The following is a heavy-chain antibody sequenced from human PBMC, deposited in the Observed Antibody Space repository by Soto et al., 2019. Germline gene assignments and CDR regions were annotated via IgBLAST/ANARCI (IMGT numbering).Heavy chain of an antibody. CDR2: IRPDGSEN. CDR1: GFNSSPYW. D-gene: IGHD2-2*01. V-gene: IGHV3-7*03. J-gene: IGHJ6*02. Sequence: DVQLVESGGGLVQPGGSLRLSCEASGFNSSPYWMTWVRQAPGKGPEWVASIRPDGSENFYLDSVKGRFTISRDNDNNSLFLQMNSLRGEDTAVYYCARERIRVVAATITHYYGLDVWGQGTTVTVSS. CDR3: ARERIRVVAATITHYYGLDV.